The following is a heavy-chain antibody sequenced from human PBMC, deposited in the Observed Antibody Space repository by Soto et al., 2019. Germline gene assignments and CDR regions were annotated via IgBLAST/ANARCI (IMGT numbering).Heavy chain of an antibody. D-gene: IGHD6-13*01. J-gene: IGHJ6*02. CDR2: ISYDGSNK. CDR3: ARSQDRAAAGILTTYYYYGMDV. V-gene: IGHV3-30-3*01. CDR1: GFTFSSYA. Sequence: GGSLRLSCAASGFTFSSYAMHWVRQAPGKGLEWVAVISYDGSNKYYADSVKGRFTISRDNSKNTLYLQMNSLRAEDTAVYYCARSQDRAAAGILTTYYYYGMDVWGQGTTVTVSS.